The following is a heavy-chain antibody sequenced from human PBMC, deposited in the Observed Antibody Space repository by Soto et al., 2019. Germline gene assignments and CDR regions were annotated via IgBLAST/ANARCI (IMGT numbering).Heavy chain of an antibody. CDR3: ARRYDRSGYYRFDY. Sequence: SETLSLTCSVSGGSISSSSYYWDWIRQPPGKGLEWIGSMYYSGSTSYNPSLKSRVAISVDTSKNLFSLNLSSVTAADTAVHYCARRYDRSGYYRFDYWGQGTMVTVSS. J-gene: IGHJ4*02. CDR1: GGSISSSSYY. V-gene: IGHV4-39*01. D-gene: IGHD3-22*01. CDR2: MYYSGST.